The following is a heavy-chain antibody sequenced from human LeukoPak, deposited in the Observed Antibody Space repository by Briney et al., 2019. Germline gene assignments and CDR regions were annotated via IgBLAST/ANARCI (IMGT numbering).Heavy chain of an antibody. V-gene: IGHV4-4*07. J-gene: IGHJ5*02. Sequence: PSETLSLTCTVSGGSISSYYWSWIRQPAGKGLEWIGRMYTSGSANYNPSLKSRVTMSLDTSKNQFSLELSSVTVADTAVYYCARGIYSGRNWFDPWGQGTLVTVSS. CDR1: GGSISSYY. CDR2: MYTSGSA. D-gene: IGHD4-11*01. CDR3: ARGIYSGRNWFDP.